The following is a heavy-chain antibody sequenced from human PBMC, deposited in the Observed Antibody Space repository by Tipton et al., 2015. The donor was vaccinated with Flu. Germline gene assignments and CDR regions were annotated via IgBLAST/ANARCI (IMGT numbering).Heavy chain of an antibody. V-gene: IGHV4-39*07. CDR3: ARELDYGVFSPYFDY. CDR1: GGSISSSSYH. D-gene: IGHD4-17*01. J-gene: IGHJ4*02. CDR2: IDYRGST. Sequence: TLSLTCTVSGGSISSSSYHWAWIRQPPGKGLEWIASIDYRGSTHHDPSLKSRVTISVDTSKNQFSLKLGSVAAADTAVYYCARELDYGVFSPYFDYCGQGTLVTVSS.